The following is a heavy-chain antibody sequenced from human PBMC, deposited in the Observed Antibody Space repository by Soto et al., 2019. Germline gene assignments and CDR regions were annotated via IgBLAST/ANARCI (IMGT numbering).Heavy chain of an antibody. D-gene: IGHD6-19*01. Sequence: PGESLKISCKGSGYRFTTYWIGWVRQMPGKGLEWMGIIYPGDSDTRYSPSFQGQVTISADKSINTAYLQWSSLKASDTAMYYCARHPLAVAPDYWGQGTLVTVSS. V-gene: IGHV5-51*01. CDR2: IYPGDSDT. CDR1: GYRFTTYW. J-gene: IGHJ4*02. CDR3: ARHPLAVAPDY.